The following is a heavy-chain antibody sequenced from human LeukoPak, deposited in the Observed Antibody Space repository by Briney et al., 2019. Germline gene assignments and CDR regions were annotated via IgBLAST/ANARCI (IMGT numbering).Heavy chain of an antibody. CDR2: INPNSGGT. D-gene: IGHD3-22*01. CDR1: GYTFTGYY. V-gene: IGHV1-2*06. J-gene: IGHJ4*02. Sequence: GASVKVSCKASGYTFTGYYMHWVRQAPGQGLEWMGRINPNSGGTNYAQKFQGGVTMTRDTSISTAYMELSRLRSDDTAVYYCARGYYYDSSGYPSYYFDYWGQGTLVTVSS. CDR3: ARGYYYDSSGYPSYYFDY.